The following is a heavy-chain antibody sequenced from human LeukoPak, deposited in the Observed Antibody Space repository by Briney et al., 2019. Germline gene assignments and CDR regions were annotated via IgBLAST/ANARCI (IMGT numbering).Heavy chain of an antibody. V-gene: IGHV3-53*01. Sequence: GGSLRLSCAASGFTVSSNYMSWVRQAPGKGLEWVSVIYSGGSTYYADSVKDRFTISRDNAKTSLYLQMSSLRAEDTAVYFCARPSCSGGSCPPDIWGQGTMVTVSS. CDR3: ARPSCSGGSCPPDI. CDR2: IYSGGST. J-gene: IGHJ3*02. D-gene: IGHD2-15*01. CDR1: GFTVSSNY.